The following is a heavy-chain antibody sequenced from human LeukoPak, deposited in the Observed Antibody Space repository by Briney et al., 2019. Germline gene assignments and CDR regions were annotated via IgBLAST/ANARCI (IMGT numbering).Heavy chain of an antibody. Sequence: GGSLRLSCATSGFTFGDYALTWVRQAPGQGLEWVGFIRSTTYGSTTEYAASVKGRFTISRDDSKTIAYLHMDGLKSEDTAIYYCARGGTGDLDYWGQGILVTVSS. D-gene: IGHD7-27*01. CDR3: ARGGTGDLDY. CDR1: GFTFGDYA. J-gene: IGHJ4*02. CDR2: IRSTTYGSTT. V-gene: IGHV3-49*04.